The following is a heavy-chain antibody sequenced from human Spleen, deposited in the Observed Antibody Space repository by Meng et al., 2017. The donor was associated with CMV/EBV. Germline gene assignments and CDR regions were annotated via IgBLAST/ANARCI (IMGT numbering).Heavy chain of an antibody. CDR1: GGSISSGDYY. V-gene: IGHV4-30-4*08. CDR3: ARGDDFWSGYYFDY. J-gene: IGHJ4*02. Sequence: SETLSLTCGVSGGSISSGDYYWSWVRQPPGKGLQWIGYIYYSGITYYNPSLKSRVIISVDTSQNQLSLTLSSVSAADTAVYYCARGDDFWSGYYFDYWGQGTLVTVSS. D-gene: IGHD3-3*01. CDR2: IYYSGIT.